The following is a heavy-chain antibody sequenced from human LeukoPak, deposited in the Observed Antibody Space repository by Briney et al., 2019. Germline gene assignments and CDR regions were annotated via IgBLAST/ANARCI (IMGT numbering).Heavy chain of an antibody. CDR3: ARGGIASAGIPLRI. D-gene: IGHD6-13*01. J-gene: IGHJ3*02. CDR1: GDSISNYY. V-gene: IGHV4-59*01. Sequence: SETLSLTCTVCGDSISNYYWNWIRQPPGKGLEWIGYIYENGNTHYNPSLKSRVTISVDTSKKQFSLKVNSVTAADTAVYYCARGGIASAGIPLRIWGQGTMVTVSS. CDR2: IYENGNT.